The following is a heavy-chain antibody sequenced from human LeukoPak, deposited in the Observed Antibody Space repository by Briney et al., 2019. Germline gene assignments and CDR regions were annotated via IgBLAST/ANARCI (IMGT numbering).Heavy chain of an antibody. Sequence: SDPLSLPCTVSGGSISSYYWSWLRHPPGRGLEWLGFIYDSGSTNYISTVKSRVTISVDTSKNQFSLKLSSVTAADTAVYYCARGGIIVGVDYWGRGTLVTVSS. CDR1: GGSISSYY. J-gene: IGHJ4*02. CDR3: ARGGIIVGVDY. CDR2: IYDSGST. D-gene: IGHD1-26*01. V-gene: IGHV4-59*07.